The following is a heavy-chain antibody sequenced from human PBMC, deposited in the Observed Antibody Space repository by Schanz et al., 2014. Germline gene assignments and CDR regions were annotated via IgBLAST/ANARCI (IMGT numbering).Heavy chain of an antibody. CDR3: ASADYTNYFDY. CDR1: GFTFSNFA. D-gene: IGHD4-4*01. V-gene: IGHV3-30*04. Sequence: VQVVESGGGLVQPWGSLRLSCAASGFTFSNFAMHWVRQAPGKGLEWVAVISYDGRSKDYADSVKGRFTISRDNSKNTVFLQMNSLRGEDTAVYYCASADYTNYFDYWGQGTLVTVSP. CDR2: ISYDGRSK. J-gene: IGHJ4*02.